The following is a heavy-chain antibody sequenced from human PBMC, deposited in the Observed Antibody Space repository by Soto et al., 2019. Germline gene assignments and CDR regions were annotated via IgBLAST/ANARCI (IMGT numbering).Heavy chain of an antibody. J-gene: IGHJ4*02. CDR2: IYYSGST. CDR3: ARAGLIVATGFFDY. V-gene: IGHV4-59*01. D-gene: IGHD5-12*01. Sequence: SETLSLTCTVSGGSISSYYWSWIRQPPGKGLEWIGYIYYSGSTNYNPSLKSRVTISVDTSKNQFSLKLSSVTAADTAVYYCARAGLIVATGFFDYWGQGTLVTVSS. CDR1: GGSISSYY.